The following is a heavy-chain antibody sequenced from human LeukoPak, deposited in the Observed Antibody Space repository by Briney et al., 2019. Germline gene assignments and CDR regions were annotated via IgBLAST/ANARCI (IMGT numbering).Heavy chain of an antibody. CDR3: ARSFLSFGYCSSTSCYRDMDV. J-gene: IGHJ6*03. CDR1: GYTFTGYY. Sequence: ASVKVSCKASGYTFTGYYMHWVRQAPGQALESMGWINPNSGGTNYAQKFQGRVTMTRDTSISTAYMELSRLRSDDTAVYYCARSFLSFGYCSSTSCYRDMDVWGKGTTVTVSS. CDR2: INPNSGGT. D-gene: IGHD2-2*03. V-gene: IGHV1-2*02.